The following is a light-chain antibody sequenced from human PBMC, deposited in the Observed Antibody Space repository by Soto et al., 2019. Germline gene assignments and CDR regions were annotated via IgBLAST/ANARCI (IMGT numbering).Light chain of an antibody. V-gene: IGKV3-11*01. CDR3: QQRDNWPRT. CDR2: DVS. Sequence: EIVLTQSPATLSLSPGDIATLSCRASQSVSSYLAWYQQKPGQAPRLLIYDVSNRATGIPARFSGSGSGTDFTLTIGSLEPEDSAVYYCQQRDNWPRTFGQGTKVEIK. CDR1: QSVSSY. J-gene: IGKJ2*01.